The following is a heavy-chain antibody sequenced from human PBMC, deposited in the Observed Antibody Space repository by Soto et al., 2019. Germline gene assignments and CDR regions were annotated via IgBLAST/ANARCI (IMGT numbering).Heavy chain of an antibody. Sequence: QVQLVESGGGVVQPGRSLRLSCAASGFTFSSYTMPWVRQAPGKGLEWVAVISYDGSNKYYAEPVKGRFTLSRDNSKNTLYLQMKSLRAEDTAVYYWARTSVAGIFDYWGQGTLVTVSS. CDR1: GFTFSSYT. CDR2: ISYDGSNK. V-gene: IGHV3-30-3*01. J-gene: IGHJ4*02. D-gene: IGHD6-19*01. CDR3: ARTSVAGIFDY.